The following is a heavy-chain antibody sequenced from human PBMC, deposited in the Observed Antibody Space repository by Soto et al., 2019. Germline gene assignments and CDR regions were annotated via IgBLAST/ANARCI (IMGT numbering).Heavy chain of an antibody. CDR3: ARRQEYTSTFAFDY. CDR1: GYNFASHW. J-gene: IGHJ4*02. D-gene: IGHD1-1*01. Sequence: GESLKISCKASGYNFASHWIGWVRQMPGKGLEWMGIIYPSDSDTRYSPSFQGQVTISADKSISTAYLQWSSLKASDSAMYYCARRQEYTSTFAFDYWGLGTPVTVSS. V-gene: IGHV5-51*01. CDR2: IYPSDSDT.